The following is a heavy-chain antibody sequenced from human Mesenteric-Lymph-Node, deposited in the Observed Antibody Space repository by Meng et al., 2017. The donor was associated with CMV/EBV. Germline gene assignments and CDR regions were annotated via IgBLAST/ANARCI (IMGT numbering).Heavy chain of an antibody. V-gene: IGHV1-8*01. CDR3: ARGQRGDRTLGGNCSGGNCYWFDP. J-gene: IGHJ5*02. CDR1: GYAFTSYD. CDR2: MNPNSGNT. D-gene: IGHD2-15*01. Sequence: ASVKVSCKASGYAFTSYDIHWVRQATGQGLEWMGWMNPNSGNTGYAQKFQGRVTMTMNTSITTAYMELSSLRSEDTAVYYCARGQRGDRTLGGNCSGGNCYWFDPWGQGTLVTVSS.